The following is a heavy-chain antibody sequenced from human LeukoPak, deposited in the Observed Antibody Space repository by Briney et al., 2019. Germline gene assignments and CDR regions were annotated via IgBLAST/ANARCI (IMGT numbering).Heavy chain of an antibody. CDR2: ISYDGSNK. J-gene: IGHJ4*02. CDR1: GFTFSSYG. D-gene: IGHD3-22*01. Sequence: GGSLRLSCAASGFTFSSYGMHWVRQAPGKGLEWVAVISYDGSNKYYADSVKGRFTISRDNSKNTLYLQMNSLRAEDTAVYYCAKEAGYYDSSGYLQYYFDYWGQGTLVTVSS. CDR3: AKEAGYYDSSGYLQYYFDY. V-gene: IGHV3-30*18.